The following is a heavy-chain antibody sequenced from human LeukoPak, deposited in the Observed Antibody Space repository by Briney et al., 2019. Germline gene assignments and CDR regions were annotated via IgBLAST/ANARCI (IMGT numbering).Heavy chain of an antibody. Sequence: GESLKISCRASGYTFSNYWVGWVRQMPGKGLEWMGIIYPGDSNTRYSPSFEGQVLISADKSISTVYLHWGSLKASDTAMYFCARRGSLTSDAVDIWGQGTLVSV. CDR1: GYTFSNYW. J-gene: IGHJ3*02. V-gene: IGHV5-51*01. CDR2: IYPGDSNT. D-gene: IGHD3-9*01. CDR3: ARRGSLTSDAVDI.